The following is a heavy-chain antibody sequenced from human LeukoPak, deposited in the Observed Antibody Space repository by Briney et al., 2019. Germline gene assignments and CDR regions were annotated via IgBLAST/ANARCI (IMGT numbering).Heavy chain of an antibody. V-gene: IGHV3-23*01. CDR3: AKESGYDVDFDF. D-gene: IGHD5-12*01. J-gene: IGHJ4*02. Sequence: GGSLRLSCAASGFTFTSHAMSWVRQAPGKGLEWVSIISGSGDSTYYADSVKGRFTISRDNSKNTLYLQMNSLRADDTAVYYCAKESGYDVDFDFWGQGTLVSVSS. CDR2: ISGSGDST. CDR1: GFTFTSHA.